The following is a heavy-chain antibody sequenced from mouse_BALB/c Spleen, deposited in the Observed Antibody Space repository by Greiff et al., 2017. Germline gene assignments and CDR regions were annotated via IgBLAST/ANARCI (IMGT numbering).Heavy chain of an antibody. CDR2: INPSGGYT. D-gene: IGHD2-1*01. J-gene: IGHJ3*01. V-gene: IGHV1-4*02. CDR1: GYTFTSYT. CDR3: ARNDGNYLFAY. Sequence: VQLQQSAAELARPGASVKMSCKASGYTFTSYTMHWVKQRPGQGLEWIGYINPSGGYTEYNQKFKDKTTLTADKSSSTAYMQLSSLTSEDSAVYYCARNDGNYLFAYWGQGTLVTVSA.